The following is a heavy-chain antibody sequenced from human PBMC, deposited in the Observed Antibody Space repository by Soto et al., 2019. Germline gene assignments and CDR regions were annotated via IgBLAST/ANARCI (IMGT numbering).Heavy chain of an antibody. J-gene: IGHJ5*02. V-gene: IGHV4-39*01. CDR3: ARRERAAGTDWWFDP. CDR1: GGSISSSSFH. D-gene: IGHD6-13*01. Sequence: QLQLQESGPGLVKPSETLSLTCTVSGGSISSSSFHWGWIRQPPGKGLEWIGSIYYSGRTYYSPTLKSRVTISVDTSKNQFSLKLSSVTAADTAVYYCARRERAAGTDWWFDPWGQGTLVTVSS. CDR2: IYYSGRT.